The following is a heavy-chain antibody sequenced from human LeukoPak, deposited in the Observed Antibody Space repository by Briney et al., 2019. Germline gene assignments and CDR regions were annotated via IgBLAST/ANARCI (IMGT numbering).Heavy chain of an antibody. CDR1: GYTFTGYY. V-gene: IGHV1-2*06. CDR3: ARDWGDGYNWIDY. J-gene: IGHJ4*02. CDR2: INPNSGGT. Sequence: ASVKVSCKASGYTFTGYYMHWVRQAPGQGLEWMGRINPNSGGTNYAQKFQGRVTMTRDTSISTAYMELSRLRSDDTAVYYCARDWGDGYNWIDYWGQGTLVTVSS. D-gene: IGHD5-24*01.